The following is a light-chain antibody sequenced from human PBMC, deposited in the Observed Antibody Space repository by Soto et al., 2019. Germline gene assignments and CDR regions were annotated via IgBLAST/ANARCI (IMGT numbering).Light chain of an antibody. CDR1: QSVSTNY. CDR2: GAS. J-gene: IGKJ1*01. CDR3: QQYANSHGT. V-gene: IGKV3-20*01. Sequence: IVMTQSPGTLSLFPGERATLSCRASQSVSTNYVAWYQQKPGQAPRLLIYGASSRASGIPDRFRGSGSGTDFTLTISRLEPEDFAVYYCQQYANSHGTFGQGTKVDIK.